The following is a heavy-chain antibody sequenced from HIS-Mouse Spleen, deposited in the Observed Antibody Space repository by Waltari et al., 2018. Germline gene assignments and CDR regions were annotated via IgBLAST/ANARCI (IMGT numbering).Heavy chain of an antibody. CDR2: IYYSGST. D-gene: IGHD6-13*01. J-gene: IGHJ2*01. CDR3: AREIPYSSSWYDWYFDL. CDR1: GGPISSSSYH. V-gene: IGHV4-39*07. Sequence: QLQLQESGPGLVKPSETLSLTCTVSGGPISSSSYHWGWIRQPPGKGLEWIGSIYYSGSTYYNPSLKSRVTISVDTSKNQFSLKLSSVTAADTDVYYCAREIPYSSSWYDWYFDLWGRGTLVTVSS.